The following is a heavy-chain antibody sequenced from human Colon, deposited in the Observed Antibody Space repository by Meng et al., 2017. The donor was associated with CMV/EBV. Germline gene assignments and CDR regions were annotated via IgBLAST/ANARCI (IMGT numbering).Heavy chain of an antibody. CDR2: MNPNSGNT. J-gene: IGHJ6*02. Sequence: ASVKVSCKASGYTFTSYDINWVRQATGQGLEWMGWMNPNSGNTGCAQKFQGRVTMTRNTSISTAYMELSSLRSEDTAVYYCARGSTYYDFWSGYPYYYYGMDVWGQGTTVTVSS. CDR3: ARGSTYYDFWSGYPYYYYGMDV. D-gene: IGHD3-3*01. V-gene: IGHV1-8*01. CDR1: GYTFTSYD.